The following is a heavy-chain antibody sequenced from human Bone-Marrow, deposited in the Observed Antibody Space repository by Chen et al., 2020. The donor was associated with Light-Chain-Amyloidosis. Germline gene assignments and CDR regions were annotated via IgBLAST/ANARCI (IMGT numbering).Heavy chain of an antibody. D-gene: IGHD5-12*01. CDR1: GYTFPNYW. CDR3: ARRRDGYNLDY. CDR2: IYPDDSDA. J-gene: IGHJ4*02. V-gene: IGHV5-51*01. Sequence: EVQLEQSGPEVKKPGESLKISCKGSGYTFPNYWIGWVRQMPGKGLEWMGVIYPDDSDARYSPSFGGQVTISADKSITAAYLKWRSLKASDTAMYYCARRRDGYNLDYWGQGTLVTVSS.